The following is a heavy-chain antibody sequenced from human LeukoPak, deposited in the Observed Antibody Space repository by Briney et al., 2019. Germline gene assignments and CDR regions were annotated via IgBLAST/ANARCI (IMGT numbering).Heavy chain of an antibody. CDR3: TYDTSGYNYYFDH. V-gene: IGHV3-49*04. CDR1: GFTFSDFA. D-gene: IGHD3-22*01. J-gene: IGHJ4*02. CDR2: IRSRANGGTS. Sequence: SLRLSCATSGFTFSDFAITWVRQAPGKGLECIGFIRSRANGGTSEFVASVKGRFTFSRDDSQSIAYLQMNSLKTEDTAIYFCTYDTSGYNYYFDHWGQGTLVTVSS.